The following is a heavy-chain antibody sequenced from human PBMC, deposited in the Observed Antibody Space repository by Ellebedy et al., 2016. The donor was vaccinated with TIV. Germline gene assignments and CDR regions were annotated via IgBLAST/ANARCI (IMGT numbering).Heavy chain of an antibody. CDR2: INHSGST. V-gene: IGHV4-34*01. CDR1: GGSFSGYY. CDR3: ARGPYGDYRAMARVLDY. Sequence: SETLSLTXAVYGGSFSGYYWSWIRQPPGKGLEWIGEINHSGSTNYNPSLKSRVTISVDTSKNQFSLKLSSVTAADTAVYYCARGPYGDYRAMARVLDYWGQGTLVTVSS. D-gene: IGHD4-17*01. J-gene: IGHJ4*02.